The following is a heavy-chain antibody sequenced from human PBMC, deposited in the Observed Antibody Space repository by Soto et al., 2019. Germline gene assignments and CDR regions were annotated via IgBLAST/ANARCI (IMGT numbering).Heavy chain of an antibody. V-gene: IGHV4-34*01. CDR3: ARTSRFDC. CDR1: CGSFSGYY. CDR2: INHSGST. D-gene: IGHD6-6*01. Sequence: QVQLQQWGAGLLKPSETLSLTCAVYCGSFSGYYWSWIRQPPGKGLEWIGEINHSGSTNYIPSLKSRVTMSVDTAKNQSALKLSSVTAADTAVYYCARTSRFDCWGQGTLVTVSS. J-gene: IGHJ4*02.